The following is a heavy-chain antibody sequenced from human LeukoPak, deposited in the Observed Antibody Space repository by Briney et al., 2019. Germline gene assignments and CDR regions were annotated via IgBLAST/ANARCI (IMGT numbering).Heavy chain of an antibody. V-gene: IGHV3-49*03. D-gene: IGHD6-13*01. CDR2: IRSKAYGGTT. CDR1: GFTFGDYA. CDR3: TRDFSSIWYGTTDY. J-gene: IGHJ4*02. Sequence: PGGSLRLSCTASGFTFGDYAMSWFRQAPGKGLEWIGFIRSKAYGGTTEYAASVKGRFTISRDNSKSIAYLQMNSLKTEDTAVYYCTRDFSSIWYGTTDYWGQGTLVTVSS.